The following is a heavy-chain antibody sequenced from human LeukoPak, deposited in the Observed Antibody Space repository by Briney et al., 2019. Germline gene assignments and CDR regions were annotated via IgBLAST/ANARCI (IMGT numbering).Heavy chain of an antibody. V-gene: IGHV1-46*01. Sequence: ASVKVSCKASGYSFTGSYMHWVRQAPGQGLEWMGIINPSGGTTNYAQKFQGRVTMTRDTSTSTVYMDLSSLRSEDTAVYYCESRASYAFFTRGQGTLVTVSS. D-gene: IGHD5-18*01. J-gene: IGHJ4*02. CDR2: INPSGGTT. CDR1: GYSFTGSY. CDR3: ESRASYAFFT.